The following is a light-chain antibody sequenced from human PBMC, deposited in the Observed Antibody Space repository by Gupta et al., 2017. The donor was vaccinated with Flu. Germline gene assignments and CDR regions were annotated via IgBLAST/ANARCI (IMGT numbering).Light chain of an antibody. CDR3: QQYHGYPLT. V-gene: IGKV1D-16*01. Sequence: GDRVTITCRASQSISGWLAWYQQKPDQPPKVLISAAANLHSGVSSRFSGSGSEAYFTLTINNVQPEDSATYFSQQYHGYPLTFGGGSKLEIK. CDR1: QSISGW. J-gene: IGKJ4*01. CDR2: AAA.